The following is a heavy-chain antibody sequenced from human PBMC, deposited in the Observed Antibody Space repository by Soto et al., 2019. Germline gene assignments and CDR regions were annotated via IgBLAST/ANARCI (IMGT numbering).Heavy chain of an antibody. CDR3: ARLSYDFWSGYRAPDLDY. Sequence: PGGPLRLSCAASGFTFSSYAMHWVRQAPGKGLEWVAVISYDGSNKYYADSVKGRFTISRDNSKNTLYLQMNSLRAEDTAVYYCARLSYDFWSGYRAPDLDYWGQGTLVTVSS. J-gene: IGHJ4*02. V-gene: IGHV3-30-3*01. CDR2: ISYDGSNK. D-gene: IGHD3-3*01. CDR1: GFTFSSYA.